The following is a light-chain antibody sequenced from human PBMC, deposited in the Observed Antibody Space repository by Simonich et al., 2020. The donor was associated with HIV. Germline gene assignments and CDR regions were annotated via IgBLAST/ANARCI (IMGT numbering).Light chain of an antibody. CDR2: GAS. CDR1: QRVSSN. Sequence: EIVMTHSPATLSVSPGERATLACRASQRVSSNLAWYQQKPGQAPRLLIYGASTRATGIPARFSGSGSGTEFTLTISSLQSEDFGVYYCQQYNKWPPTWTFGQGTKVEIK. CDR3: QQYNKWPPTWT. J-gene: IGKJ1*01. V-gene: IGKV3-15*01.